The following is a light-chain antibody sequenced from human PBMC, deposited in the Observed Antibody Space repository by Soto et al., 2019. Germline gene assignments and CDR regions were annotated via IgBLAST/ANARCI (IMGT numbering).Light chain of an antibody. J-gene: IGKJ5*01. CDR1: QGVGNY. V-gene: IGKV3-11*01. Sequence: EVVLTQSPATLSLSPGERATLSCRASQGVGNYLAWYQQKPGRAPRPLFYDASNRATGIPARFSGGGSGTDFTLTISSLEPEDSALYFCEQRSDWPRITFGQGTRLEIK. CDR3: EQRSDWPRIT. CDR2: DAS.